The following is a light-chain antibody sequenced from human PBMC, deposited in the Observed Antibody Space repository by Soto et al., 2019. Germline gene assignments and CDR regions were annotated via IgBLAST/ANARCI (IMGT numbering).Light chain of an antibody. J-gene: IGKJ4*01. Sequence: DIVMTQSPDSLAVSLGERATINCKSSQRVLYSSNNKNYLAWYQQKPGQPPKLLIYWASTRESGVPDRFSGSGSGTDLTLTSSSLQAEDVAVYYCQQYYSTPHTFGGGTKVEIK. CDR3: QQYYSTPHT. CDR1: QRVLYSSNNKNY. V-gene: IGKV4-1*01. CDR2: WAS.